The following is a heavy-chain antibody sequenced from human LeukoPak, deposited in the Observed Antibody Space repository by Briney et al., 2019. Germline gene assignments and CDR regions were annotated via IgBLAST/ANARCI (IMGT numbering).Heavy chain of an antibody. CDR2: IIPIFGTA. CDR3: ARNRGYSYGYGDY. CDR1: GGTFSSYA. Sequence: SVKVSCKASGGTFSSYAISWVRQAPGQGLEWMGGIIPIFGTANYAQKFQGRVTITADESTSTAYMELRSLRSDDTAVYYCARNRGYSYGYGDYWGQGTLVTVSS. V-gene: IGHV1-69*13. D-gene: IGHD5-18*01. J-gene: IGHJ4*02.